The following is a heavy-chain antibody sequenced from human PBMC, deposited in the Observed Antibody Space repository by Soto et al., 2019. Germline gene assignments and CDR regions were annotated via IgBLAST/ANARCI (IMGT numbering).Heavy chain of an antibody. CDR1: GDSVSSNSAA. CDR2: TYYRSKWYN. D-gene: IGHD1-26*01. V-gene: IGHV6-1*01. J-gene: IGHJ6*02. CDR3: ARDYVGQWELPYYYYGMDV. Sequence: SQTPSLTCAISGDSVSSNSAAWNWIRQSPSRGLEWLGRTYYRSKWYNDYAVSVKSRITINPDTSKNQFSLQLNSVTPEDTAVYYCARDYVGQWELPYYYYGMDVWGQGTTVTVSS.